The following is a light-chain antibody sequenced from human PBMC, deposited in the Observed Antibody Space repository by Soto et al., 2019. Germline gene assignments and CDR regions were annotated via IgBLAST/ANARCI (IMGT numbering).Light chain of an antibody. CDR3: QQYGISIT. J-gene: IGKJ5*01. Sequence: IVLTQSPGILSLSPGERATLSFRASQSVSSSYLAWYQQKPGQAPRLLIYGASSRATGIPDRFSGSGSGTDFTPTISRLEPEDFAVYYCQQYGISITFGQGTRLEIK. CDR1: QSVSSSY. V-gene: IGKV3-20*01. CDR2: GAS.